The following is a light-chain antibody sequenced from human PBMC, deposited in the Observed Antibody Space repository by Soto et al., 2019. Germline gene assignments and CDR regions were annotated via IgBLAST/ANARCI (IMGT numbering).Light chain of an antibody. Sequence: DIQMTQSPSSLSASVGDRVTITCRASQDISNYLAWYQQKPGKVPKLLIYAASTLQSGVPSRFSGSGSGTDFTLTISSLQPEDVATYDCQKYNSAPRTFGQGTKVEIK. CDR3: QKYNSAPRT. V-gene: IGKV1-27*01. J-gene: IGKJ1*01. CDR1: QDISNY. CDR2: AAS.